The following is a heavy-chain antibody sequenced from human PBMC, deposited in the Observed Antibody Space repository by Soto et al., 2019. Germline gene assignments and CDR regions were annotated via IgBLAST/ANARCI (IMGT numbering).Heavy chain of an antibody. CDR2: ISGSVVST. CDR1: RFPFSRXD. D-gene: IGHD1-7*01. V-gene: IGHV3-23*01. CDR3: AKLPYNWNYVPWFDP. J-gene: IGHJ5*02. Sequence: LXLXCTASRFPFSRXDMSWVRQAPGKGLEWVSAISGSVVSTYYAYSVKGRFTSSRDNSKKPLYLQMNSLRADDTAVYYRAKLPYNWNYVPWFDPWGQGTLGTVS.